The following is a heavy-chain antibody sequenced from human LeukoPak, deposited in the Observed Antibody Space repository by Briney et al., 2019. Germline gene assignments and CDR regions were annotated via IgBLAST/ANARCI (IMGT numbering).Heavy chain of an antibody. J-gene: IGHJ4*02. V-gene: IGHV4-59*08. CDR2: IYYSGST. Sequence: SETLPLTCTVSGGSISSYYWSWIRQPPGKGLEWIGYIYYSGSTNYNPSLKSRVTISVDTSKNQFSLKLSSVTAADTAVYYCASGILTGLDYFDYWGQGTLVTVPS. D-gene: IGHD3-9*01. CDR3: ASGILTGLDYFDY. CDR1: GGSISSYY.